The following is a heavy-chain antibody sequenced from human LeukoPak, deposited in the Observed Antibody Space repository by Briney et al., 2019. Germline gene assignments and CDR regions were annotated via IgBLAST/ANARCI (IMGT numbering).Heavy chain of an antibody. J-gene: IGHJ4*02. CDR1: GFTFSSYA. D-gene: IGHD3-22*01. Sequence: GGSLRLSCAASGFTFSSYAMSWVRQAPGKGLEWVSAISGSGGSTYYADSAKGRFTISRDNSKNTLYLQMNSLRAEDTAVYYCAKEIYYDSSGYYFDYWGQGTLVTVSS. CDR3: AKEIYYDSSGYYFDY. V-gene: IGHV3-23*01. CDR2: ISGSGGST.